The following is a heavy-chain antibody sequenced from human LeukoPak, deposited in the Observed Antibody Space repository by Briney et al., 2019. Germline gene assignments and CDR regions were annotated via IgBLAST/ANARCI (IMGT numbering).Heavy chain of an antibody. D-gene: IGHD3-10*01. CDR1: GFTFSSYA. Sequence: GGSLRLSCAASGFTFSSYAMTWVRQAPGKGLEWVSTISGISGSTYYTDSVKGRFTISRDNSKNMLYLQMNSLRAEDTAVYYCANGGFYYNSGSYLGNWFDPWGQGTLVTVSS. CDR3: ANGGFYYNSGSYLGNWFDP. CDR2: ISGISGST. J-gene: IGHJ5*02. V-gene: IGHV3-23*01.